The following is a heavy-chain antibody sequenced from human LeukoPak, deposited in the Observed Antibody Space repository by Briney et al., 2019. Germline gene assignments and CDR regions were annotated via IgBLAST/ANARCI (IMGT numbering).Heavy chain of an antibody. CDR2: IYHSGST. D-gene: IGHD3-10*01. Sequence: PSETLSLTCAVSGGSISSGGYSWSWIRQPPGKGLEWIGYIYHSGSTYYNPSLKSRVTMSVDTSKNQFSLKLSSVTTADTAVYYCARDYMVRGASRFYFGNWGQGTLVTVSS. CDR1: GGSISSGGYS. V-gene: IGHV4-30-2*01. CDR3: ARDYMVRGASRFYFGN. J-gene: IGHJ4*02.